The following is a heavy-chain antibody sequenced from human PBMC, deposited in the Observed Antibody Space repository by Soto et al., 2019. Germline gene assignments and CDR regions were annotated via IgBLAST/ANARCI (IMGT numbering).Heavy chain of an antibody. J-gene: IGHJ6*03. CDR2: IYPGDSDT. CDR3: ARGGHDFWSGYSEYYYYYYMDV. Sequence: GESLKISCKGSGYSFTSYWIGWVRQMPGKGLEWMGIIYPGDSDTRYSPSFQGQVTISADKSISTAYLQWSSLKASDTAMYYCARGGHDFWSGYSEYYYYYYMDVWGKGTTVTVSS. D-gene: IGHD3-3*01. CDR1: GYSFTSYW. V-gene: IGHV5-51*01.